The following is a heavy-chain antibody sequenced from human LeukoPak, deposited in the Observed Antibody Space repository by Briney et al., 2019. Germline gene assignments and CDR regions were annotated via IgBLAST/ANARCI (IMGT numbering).Heavy chain of an antibody. D-gene: IGHD2-2*01. CDR1: GFTFSKYS. CDR3: ARDLIGYCSSTSCSATAAGHDFDY. V-gene: IGHV3-48*04. Sequence: GGSLRLSCAASGFTFSKYSMNWVRQAPGKGLEWVSYISSSGSTLYYADSVKGRFTISRDNAKNSLYLQMNSLRAEDTAVYYCARDLIGYCSSTSCSATAAGHDFDYWGQGTLVTVSS. CDR2: ISSSGSTL. J-gene: IGHJ4*02.